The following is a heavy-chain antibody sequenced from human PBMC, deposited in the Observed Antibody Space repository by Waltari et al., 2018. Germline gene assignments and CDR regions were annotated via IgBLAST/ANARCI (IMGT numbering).Heavy chain of an antibody. CDR1: GGSISSSSYY. CDR3: ARGIGIAARPRCWFDP. Sequence: QLQLQESGPGLVKPSETLSLTCTVSGGSISSSSYYWGWIRKPPGKGLEWIGSIYYSGSTYYNPSLKSRVTISVDTSKNQFSLKLSSVTAADTAVYYCARGIGIAARPRCWFDPWGQGTLVTVSS. CDR2: IYYSGST. D-gene: IGHD6-6*01. V-gene: IGHV4-39*07. J-gene: IGHJ5*02.